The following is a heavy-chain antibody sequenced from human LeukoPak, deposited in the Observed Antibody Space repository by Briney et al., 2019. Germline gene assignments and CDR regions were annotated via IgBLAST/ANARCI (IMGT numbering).Heavy chain of an antibody. J-gene: IGHJ4*02. D-gene: IGHD3-10*01. CDR3: AKGRDYYGSGSYDY. CDR2: IRYDGSNK. CDR1: GFTFSSYG. Sequence: PGGSLRLSCAASGFTFSSYGMHWVRQAPGKGLEWVAFIRYDGSNKYYADSVKGRFTISRDNSKNTLYLQMNSLRAEDTAVYYCAKGRDYYGSGSYDYWGQGTLVTVSS. V-gene: IGHV3-30*02.